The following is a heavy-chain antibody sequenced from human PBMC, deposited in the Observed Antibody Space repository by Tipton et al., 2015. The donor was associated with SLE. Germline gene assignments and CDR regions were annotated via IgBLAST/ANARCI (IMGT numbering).Heavy chain of an antibody. CDR1: GGSISSSSYY. CDR2: IYYSGST. Sequence: TLSLTCTVSGGSISSSSYYWGWIRQPPGKGLEWIGSIYYSGSTYYNPSLKSRVTISVDTSKNQFSLKLSSVTAADTAVYYCASLEYSSSLEDYWGQGTLVTVSS. V-gene: IGHV4-39*01. D-gene: IGHD6-6*01. J-gene: IGHJ4*02. CDR3: ASLEYSSSLEDY.